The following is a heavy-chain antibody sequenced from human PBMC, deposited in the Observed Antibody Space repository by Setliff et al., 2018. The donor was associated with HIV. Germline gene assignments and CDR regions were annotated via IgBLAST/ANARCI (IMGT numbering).Heavy chain of an antibody. V-gene: IGHV3-48*03. CDR2: ISSSGTTK. Sequence: GGSLRLSCAASGFTLSSYEMNWVRQAPGKGLEWVSYISSSGTTKYYAGSMKGRFTISRDNLKNSLYLQMDSLRAEDTAVYYCAKEGDSAVAYYYYYMDVWGTGTAVTVSS. D-gene: IGHD5-18*01. CDR1: GFTLSSYE. CDR3: AKEGDSAVAYYYYYMDV. J-gene: IGHJ6*03.